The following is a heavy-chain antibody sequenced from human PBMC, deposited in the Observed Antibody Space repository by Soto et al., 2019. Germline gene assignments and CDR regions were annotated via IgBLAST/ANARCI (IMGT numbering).Heavy chain of an antibody. V-gene: IGHV3-23*01. CDR1: GFTFSNSA. CDR2: ISGGSTTI. D-gene: IGHD3-10*01. Sequence: EAQLLESGGGLAQPGGSLRLSCVASGFTFSNSAMGWVRQAPGKGLEWVSTISGGSTTIYYADSVKGRFTISRDNSKSTLFLQMNSLRAEDTAVYYCAKMVSMLQGVFVRDFDHWGQGTLVTVSS. J-gene: IGHJ4*02. CDR3: AKMVSMLQGVFVRDFDH.